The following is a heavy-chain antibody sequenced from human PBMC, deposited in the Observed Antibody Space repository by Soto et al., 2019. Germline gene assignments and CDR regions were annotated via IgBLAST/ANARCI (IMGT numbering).Heavy chain of an antibody. CDR2: ISRDGSST. CDR1: GFRFDDYT. CDR3: AKDLLRFLEWPFYYGMDV. V-gene: IGHV3-43*01. J-gene: IGHJ6*02. D-gene: IGHD3-3*01. Sequence: GGSLRLSCAASGFRFDDYTMHWVRQAPGKGLEWVSLISRDGSSTYYADSVKGRFTISRDNSKNSLYLQMNSLRTEDTALYYCAKDLLRFLEWPFYYGMDVWGQGTTVTVSS.